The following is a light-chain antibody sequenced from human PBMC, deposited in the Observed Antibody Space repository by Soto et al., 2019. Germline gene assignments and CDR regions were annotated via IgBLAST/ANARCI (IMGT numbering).Light chain of an antibody. CDR1: SSDVGVYNY. CDR3: GSWDSSLSAYV. J-gene: IGLJ1*01. Sequence: QSVLTQPPSASGSLGQSVTISCTGTSSDVGVYNYVSWYQYQPGKAPKLMIYDVNKRPSGVPDRFSGSKSGNTASLTVSGLQTEDEADYYCGSWDSSLSAYVFGTGTKVTVL. CDR2: DVN. V-gene: IGLV2-8*01.